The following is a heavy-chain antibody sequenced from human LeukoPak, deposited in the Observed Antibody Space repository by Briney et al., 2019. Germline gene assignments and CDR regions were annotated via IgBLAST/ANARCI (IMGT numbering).Heavy chain of an antibody. CDR2: MNPNSGNT. J-gene: IGHJ4*02. CDR3: ALYDSSGYYFDY. CDR1: GYTFTSYD. D-gene: IGHD3-22*01. Sequence: ASVKVSCKASGYTFTSYDINWVRQTTGQGLEWMGWMNPNSGNTGYAQKFQGRVTMTRNTSISTAYMELSSLRSEDTAVYYCALYDSSGYYFDYWGQGTLATVSS. V-gene: IGHV1-8*01.